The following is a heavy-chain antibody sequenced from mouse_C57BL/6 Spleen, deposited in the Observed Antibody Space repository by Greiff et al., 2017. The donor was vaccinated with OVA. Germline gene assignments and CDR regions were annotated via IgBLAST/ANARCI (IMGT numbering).Heavy chain of an antibody. V-gene: IGHV5-9-1*02. D-gene: IGHD3-3*01. CDR1: GFTFSSYA. CDR3: TRDLSGTGFAY. J-gene: IGHJ3*01. CDR2: ISSGGDYI. Sequence: EVQGVESGEGLVKPGGSLKLSCAASGFTFSSYAMSWVRQTPEKRLEWVAYISSGGDYIYYADTVKGRFTISRDNARNTLYLQMSSLKSEDTAMYYCTRDLSGTGFAYWGQGTLVTVSA.